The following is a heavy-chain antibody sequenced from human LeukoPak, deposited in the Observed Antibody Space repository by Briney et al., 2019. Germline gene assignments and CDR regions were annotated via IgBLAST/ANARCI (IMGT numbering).Heavy chain of an antibody. CDR1: GFSFSGYW. J-gene: IGHJ4*02. D-gene: IGHD6-13*01. V-gene: IGHV3-21*01. Sequence: GGSLRLSCAASGFSFSGYWMNWVRQAPGKGLEWVSSISSSSSYIYYADSMKGRFTISRDDAKNSLYLQMSSLRAEDTAVYYCARGTDITATGSDFWGQGTLVTVSS. CDR2: ISSSSSYI. CDR3: ARGTDITATGSDF.